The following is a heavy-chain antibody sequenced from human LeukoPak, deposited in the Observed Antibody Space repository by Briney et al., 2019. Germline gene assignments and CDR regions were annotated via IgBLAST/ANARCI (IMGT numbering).Heavy chain of an antibody. J-gene: IGHJ4*02. V-gene: IGHV3-23*01. Sequence: GGSLRLSCAASGFTFSSYAMRLVRQAPGKGLEWVSAISGSGGSTYYADSVKGRFTISRDNSKNTLYLQMNSLRAEDTAVYYCAKGSWGMVRGVSKLDYWGQGTLVTVSS. CDR3: AKGSWGMVRGVSKLDY. D-gene: IGHD3-10*01. CDR1: GFTFSSYA. CDR2: ISGSGGST.